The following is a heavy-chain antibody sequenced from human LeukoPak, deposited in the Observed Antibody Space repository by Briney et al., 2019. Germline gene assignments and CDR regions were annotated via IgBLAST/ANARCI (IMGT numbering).Heavy chain of an antibody. D-gene: IGHD6-13*01. CDR2: IYYSGGT. CDR3: ARRLAVAGTLDW. Sequence: SETLSLTCTVSGASISSSSYYWGWVRQPPGKGLESIGSIYYSGGTTYNPSLKSRVTISVDTSKNQFSLKLTSVTAADTAVYYCARRLAVAGTLDWWGQGTLVTVSS. J-gene: IGHJ4*02. V-gene: IGHV4-39*01. CDR1: GASISSSSYY.